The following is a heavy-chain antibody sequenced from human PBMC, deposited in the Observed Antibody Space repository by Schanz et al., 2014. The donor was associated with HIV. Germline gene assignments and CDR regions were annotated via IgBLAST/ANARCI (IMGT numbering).Heavy chain of an antibody. CDR2: ISSSSTYI. Sequence: EVQLVESGGGVVQPGRSLRLSCAASGFTFSSYGMHWVRQAPGKGLEWVSSISSSSTYIFYADSVKGRFTISRDNAKNTLYLQMKSLRAEDTAVYYCARETVNYYYGMDVWGQGTTVTVSS. V-gene: IGHV3-21*01. J-gene: IGHJ6*02. CDR1: GFTFSSYG. CDR3: ARETVNYYYGMDV. D-gene: IGHD4-4*01.